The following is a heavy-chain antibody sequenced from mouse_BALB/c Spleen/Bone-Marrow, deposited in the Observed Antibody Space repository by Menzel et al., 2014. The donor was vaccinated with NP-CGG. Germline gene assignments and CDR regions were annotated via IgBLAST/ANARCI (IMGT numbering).Heavy chain of an antibody. CDR1: GFDFSRYW. J-gene: IGHJ1*01. Sequence: EVKLVESGGGLVQPGGALKLPCAASGFDFSRYWMTWVRQAPGKGLEWIGEINPESSTINYTPSLKDKFIISRDNAKNALYLQMSKVRSEDTALYYCARPGYYGYQDVWGAGTTVTVSS. V-gene: IGHV4-1*02. CDR2: INPESSTI. D-gene: IGHD1-2*01. CDR3: ARPGYYGYQDV.